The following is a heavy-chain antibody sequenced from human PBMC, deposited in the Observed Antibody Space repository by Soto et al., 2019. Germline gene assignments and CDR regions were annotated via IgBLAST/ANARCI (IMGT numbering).Heavy chain of an antibody. V-gene: IGHV2-70*01. D-gene: IGHD2-2*01. Sequence: GSGPTLVNPTQTLTLTCTFSGFSLSTSGMCVSWIRQPPGKALEWLALIDWDDDKYYSTSLKTRLTISKDTSKNQVVLTMTNMDPVDTATYYCARTPLVVPAQFVKEYWFDPWGQGTLVTVSS. CDR1: GFSLSTSGMC. CDR3: ARTPLVVPAQFVKEYWFDP. CDR2: IDWDDDK. J-gene: IGHJ5*02.